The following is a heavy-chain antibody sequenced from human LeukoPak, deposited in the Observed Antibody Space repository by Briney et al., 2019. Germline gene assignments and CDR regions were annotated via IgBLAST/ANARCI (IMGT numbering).Heavy chain of an antibody. CDR3: ARDIVVVPANIAYNWFDP. V-gene: IGHV4-59*12. D-gene: IGHD2-2*01. Sequence: SETLSLTCTVSGGSLSSYYWSWIRQPPGKGLEWIGYIYYSGSTNYNPSLKSRVTISVDTSKNQFSLKLSSVTAADTAVYYCARDIVVVPANIAYNWFDPWGQGTLVTVSS. CDR1: GGSLSSYY. J-gene: IGHJ5*02. CDR2: IYYSGST.